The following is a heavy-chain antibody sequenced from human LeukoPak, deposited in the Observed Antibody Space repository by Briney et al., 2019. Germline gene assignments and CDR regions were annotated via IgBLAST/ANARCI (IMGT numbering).Heavy chain of an antibody. CDR1: GFTFDDYA. J-gene: IGHJ4*02. CDR3: AKDNRRHYTSGPNPDSLH. V-gene: IGHV3-9*01. CDR2: ISWNSGNI. D-gene: IGHD6-19*01. Sequence: GGSLRLSCAASGFTFDDYAMHWVRQAPGKGLEWVSGISWNSGNIGYADSVKGRFTISRDNAKNSLYLQMNSLRVEDTAFYYCAKDNRRHYTSGPNPDSLHWGQGALVTVSS.